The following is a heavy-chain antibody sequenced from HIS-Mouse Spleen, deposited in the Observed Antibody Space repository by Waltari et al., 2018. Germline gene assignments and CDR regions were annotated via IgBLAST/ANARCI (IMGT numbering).Heavy chain of an antibody. Sequence: QVQLQESGPGLVKPSETLSLPCTVSGGSISSYYWSWIRQPPGKGLEWNGYSYYRGSTNYNPSLKSRITISVDTSKNQFSLKLSSVTAADTAVYYCARGLVAAGIFDYWGQGTLVTVSS. V-gene: IGHV4-59*01. CDR3: ARGLVAAGIFDY. D-gene: IGHD1-26*01. J-gene: IGHJ4*02. CDR2: SYYRGST. CDR1: GGSISSYY.